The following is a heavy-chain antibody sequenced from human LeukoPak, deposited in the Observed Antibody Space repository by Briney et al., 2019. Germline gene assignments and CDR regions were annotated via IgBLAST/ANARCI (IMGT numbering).Heavy chain of an antibody. V-gene: IGHV4-59*12. D-gene: IGHD3-10*01. CDR1: GGSISSYY. J-gene: IGHJ4*02. Sequence: SETLSLTCTVSGGSISSYYWSWLRQPPGKGLEWIGYIYYSGSTNYNPSLKSRVTISVDTSKNQFSLKLSSVTAADTAVYYCAREVQSYYFDYWGQGTLVTVSS. CDR2: IYYSGST. CDR3: AREVQSYYFDY.